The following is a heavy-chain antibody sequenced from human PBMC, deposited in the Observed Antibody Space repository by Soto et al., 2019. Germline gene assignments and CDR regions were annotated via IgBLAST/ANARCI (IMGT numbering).Heavy chain of an antibody. CDR2: ITSDGRST. CDR3: DKMGGFDY. V-gene: IGHV3-74*01. Sequence: EVQLVESGGGLVQPGGSLRLSSVACGFAFSKYWMHWVRQAPGKGLVWLSRITSDGRSTSYADSVKGRFTISRDNANNTVFLQMNSLRAEDTAVYYCDKMGGFDYWGQGAVVTVS. D-gene: IGHD3-16*01. CDR1: GFAFSKYW. J-gene: IGHJ4*02.